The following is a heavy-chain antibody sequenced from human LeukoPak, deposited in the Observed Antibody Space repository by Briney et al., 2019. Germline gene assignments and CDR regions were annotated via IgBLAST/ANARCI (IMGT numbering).Heavy chain of an antibody. CDR2: IIPIFGTA. D-gene: IGHD6-19*01. J-gene: IGHJ3*02. V-gene: IGHV1-69*01. CDR1: GGTFSSYA. Sequence: GASVKVSCKASGGTFSSYAISWVRQAPGQGLEWMGGIIPIFGTANYAQKFQGRVTITADESTSTAYMELSSLRSEDTAVYYCARDWAVADHAFDIWGQGTMVTVSS. CDR3: ARDWAVADHAFDI.